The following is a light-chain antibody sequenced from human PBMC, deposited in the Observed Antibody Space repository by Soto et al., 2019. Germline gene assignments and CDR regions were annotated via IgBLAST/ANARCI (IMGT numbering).Light chain of an antibody. CDR3: LERDTDINTCT. V-gene: IGKV1-17*01. CDR2: DAS. J-gene: IGKJ1*01. Sequence: DIQMTQSPSSLSASVGDRVTITCRPSQGIRNDLVWYQQKPGKAPKRLIYDASSLQSGVPSRFSGSGSGTELTLTISSLQPEDFVSYFCLERDTDINTCTVCQGTAADIX. CDR1: QGIRND.